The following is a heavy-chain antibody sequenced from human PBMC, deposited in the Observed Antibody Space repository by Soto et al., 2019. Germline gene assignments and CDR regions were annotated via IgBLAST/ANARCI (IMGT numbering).Heavy chain of an antibody. V-gene: IGHV4-39*02. CDR3: ARVGPWVPYYYESSPYTFENWFDP. D-gene: IGHD3-22*01. Sequence: PWETLSLTCFVFGGRASGDKLYWGWSRQRPRNGLKWIWSVYHGWSTYYNPSLNSRVTLSIDMTNNHVSLILNSVTAADTAVYYCARVGPWVPYYYESSPYTFENWFDPWGQGTQVTGSS. CDR1: GGRASGDKLY. J-gene: IGHJ5*02. CDR2: VYHGWST.